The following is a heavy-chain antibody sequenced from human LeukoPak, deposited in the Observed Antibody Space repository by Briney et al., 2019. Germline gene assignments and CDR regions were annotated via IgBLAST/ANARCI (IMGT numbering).Heavy chain of an antibody. J-gene: IGHJ6*02. D-gene: IGHD3-16*02. CDR3: ARHRWNYYYYGMDV. CDR2: IYYSGST. Sequence: SQTLSLTCTVSRGAITSGGYSWNWIRQPPGKGLEWIGYIYYSGSTNYNPSLKSRVTISVDTSKNQFSLKLSSVTAADTAVYYCARHRWNYYYYGMDVWGQGTTVTVSS. V-gene: IGHV4-61*08. CDR1: RGAITSGGYS.